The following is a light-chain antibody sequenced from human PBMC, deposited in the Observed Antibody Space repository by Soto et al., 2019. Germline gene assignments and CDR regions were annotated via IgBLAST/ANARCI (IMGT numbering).Light chain of an antibody. J-gene: IGKJ1*01. CDR2: GAS. Sequence: EIVLTQSPGSLSLSPWERATLSCRASQSVSSYLAWYQQKPGQAPRPLIYGASSRASGVPDRFSGSGFGTDFTLTISRLEPEDFAVYYCQQYNSPPRTFGQGTNVEIK. CDR1: QSVSSY. V-gene: IGKV3-20*01. CDR3: QQYNSPPRT.